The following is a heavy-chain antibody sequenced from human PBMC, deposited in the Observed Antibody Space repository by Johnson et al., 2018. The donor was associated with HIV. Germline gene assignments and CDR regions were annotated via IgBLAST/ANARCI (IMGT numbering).Heavy chain of an antibody. Sequence: VQLVESGGGLVKPGGSLRLSCAASGFTFSDYYMSWIRQAPGKGLEWVGFIRSKAYGGTTEYAASVKGRFTISRDDSKSIAYLQMNSLKTEDTAVYYCTRDSPTYYNFWSGYPADAFDIWGQGTMVTVSS. CDR2: IRSKAYGGTT. J-gene: IGHJ3*02. D-gene: IGHD3-3*01. V-gene: IGHV3-49*05. CDR1: GFTFSDYY. CDR3: TRDSPTYYNFWSGYPADAFDI.